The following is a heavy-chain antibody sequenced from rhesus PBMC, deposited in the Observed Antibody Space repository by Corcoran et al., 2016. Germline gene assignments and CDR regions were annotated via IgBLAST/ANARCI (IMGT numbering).Heavy chain of an antibody. J-gene: IGHJ6*01. CDR2: IDPSDSDT. V-gene: IGHV5-2*01. Sequence: EVQLVQSGAEVTRPGESLKISCKTSGYSFTSYWISWVRQMPGKGLEWMGAIDPSDSDTRYSPSFQGQVTISADKSISTAYLQWSSLKASDSATYYCAKDRILLDSWGQGVVVTVSS. CDR3: AKDRILLDS. CDR1: GYSFTSYW.